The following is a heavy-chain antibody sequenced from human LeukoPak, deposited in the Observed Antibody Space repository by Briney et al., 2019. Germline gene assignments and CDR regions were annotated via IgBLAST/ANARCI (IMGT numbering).Heavy chain of an antibody. Sequence: PGGSLRLSCAASGFTFSSYEMNWVRQAPGKGLEWVSYISSSGSTIYYADSVKGRFTISRDNAKNSLYLQMNSLRAEDTAVYYCAKDGYYYDSSAYYVIYYFDSWGQGTLVTVSS. CDR2: ISSSGSTI. D-gene: IGHD3-22*01. CDR1: GFTFSSYE. V-gene: IGHV3-48*03. CDR3: AKDGYYYDSSAYYVIYYFDS. J-gene: IGHJ4*02.